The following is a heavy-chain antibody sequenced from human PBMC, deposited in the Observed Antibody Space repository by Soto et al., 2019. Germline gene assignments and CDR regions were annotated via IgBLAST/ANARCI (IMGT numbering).Heavy chain of an antibody. CDR1: GFTFSGSW. D-gene: IGHD3-10*01. J-gene: IGHJ4*02. V-gene: IGHV3-74*01. CDR3: ARGIFGSGTANDY. Sequence: EVQLVESGGGLVQPGGSLRLSCAASGFTFSGSWMHWVRQAPGKGLVWVSRINGDGSGTSYADFVKGRFTISRDDAKNTQFLQMNGLRAEDTAVYYCARGIFGSGTANDYWGQGTLVTVCS. CDR2: INGDGSGT.